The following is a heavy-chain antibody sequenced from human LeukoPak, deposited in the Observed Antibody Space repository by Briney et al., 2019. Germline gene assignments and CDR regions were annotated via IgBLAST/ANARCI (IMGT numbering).Heavy chain of an antibody. Sequence: SVKVSCKASGGTFSSNAISWVRQAPGQGLEWMGGIIPIFGTANYAQKFQGRVTITADESTSTAYMELSSLRSEDTAVYYCARELRFLEWYWFDPWGQGTLVTVSS. CDR1: GGTFSSNA. D-gene: IGHD3-3*01. CDR3: ARELRFLEWYWFDP. CDR2: IIPIFGTA. V-gene: IGHV1-69*13. J-gene: IGHJ5*02.